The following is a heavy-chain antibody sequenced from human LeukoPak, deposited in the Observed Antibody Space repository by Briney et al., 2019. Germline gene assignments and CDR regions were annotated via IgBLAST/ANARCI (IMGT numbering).Heavy chain of an antibody. J-gene: IGHJ3*02. CDR3: AREGVGADDAFDI. CDR2: LYTSGNT. D-gene: IGHD1-26*01. V-gene: IGHV4-61*02. CDR1: GGSISSGSYY. Sequence: SETLSLTCTVSGGSISSGSYYWSWLRQPAGTGLEWIGRLYTSGNTNYNPSLKSRVTISVDTSKNQFSLKLSSVTAADTAVYYCAREGVGADDAFDIWGQGTMVTVSS.